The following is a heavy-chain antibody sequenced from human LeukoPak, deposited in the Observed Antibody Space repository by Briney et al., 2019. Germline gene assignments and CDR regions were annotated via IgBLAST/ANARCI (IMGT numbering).Heavy chain of an antibody. D-gene: IGHD6-6*01. V-gene: IGHV3-11*01. CDR3: ARDPRSITALVDYFDY. CDR1: GFTFSDYY. J-gene: IGHJ4*02. Sequence: GGSLRLSCAASGFTFSDYYMSWIRQAPGKGLEWVSYISSSGSAIYYADSVKGRFTISRDNAKNSLYLQMSSLRVEDTAVYYCARDPRSITALVDYFDYWGQGTLVTVSS. CDR2: ISSSGSAI.